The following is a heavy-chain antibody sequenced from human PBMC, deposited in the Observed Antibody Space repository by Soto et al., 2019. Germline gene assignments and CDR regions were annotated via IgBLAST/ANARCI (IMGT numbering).Heavy chain of an antibody. CDR1: GGSISSGGYY. J-gene: IGHJ5*02. CDR3: ARERPDGARLDP. D-gene: IGHD6-6*01. V-gene: IGHV4-30-4*08. CDR2: IYYSGST. Sequence: SETLSLTCTVSGGSISSGGYYWSWIPQHPGKGLEWIGYIYYSGSTYYNPSLKSRVTISVDTSKNQFSLKLSSVTAADTAVYYCARERPDGARLDPWGQGTLVTVSS.